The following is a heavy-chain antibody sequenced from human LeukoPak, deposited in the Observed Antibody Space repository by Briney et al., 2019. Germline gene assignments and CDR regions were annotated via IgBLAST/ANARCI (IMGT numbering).Heavy chain of an antibody. V-gene: IGHV1-3*01. D-gene: IGHD6-19*01. CDR3: ARAPPLPQWLVFEAEYYFDY. CDR2: INAGNGNT. J-gene: IGHJ4*02. Sequence: ASVKVSCKASGYTFTSYAMHWVRQAPGQRLEWMGWINAGNGNTKYSQEFQGRVTITRDTSTSTAYMELRSLRSDDTAVYYCARAPPLPQWLVFEAEYYFDYWGQGTLVTVSS. CDR1: GYTFTSYA.